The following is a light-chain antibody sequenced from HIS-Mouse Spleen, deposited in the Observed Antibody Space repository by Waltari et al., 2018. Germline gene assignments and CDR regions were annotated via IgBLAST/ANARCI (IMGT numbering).Light chain of an antibody. CDR3: SSYTSSSTPYV. CDR2: EVS. J-gene: IGLJ1*01. CDR1: SSDGGDYND. Sequence: QSALTQPASVSVSPGLSITISSTGTSSDGGDYNDVSCYPQHPGKAPNIMIYEVSNRPSGVSNRFSGSKSGNTASLTISGLQAEDEADYYCSSYTSSSTPYVFGTGTKVTVL. V-gene: IGLV2-14*01.